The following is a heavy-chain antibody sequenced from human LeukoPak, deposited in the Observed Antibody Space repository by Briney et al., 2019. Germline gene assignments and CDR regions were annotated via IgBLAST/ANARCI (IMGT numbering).Heavy chain of an antibody. D-gene: IGHD2-2*01. CDR3: ARGYCTTTSCYFPLKGFDP. CDR1: GGSINSGGYY. CDR2: IYYTGGT. J-gene: IGHJ5*02. V-gene: IGHV4-31*03. Sequence: PSQTLSLTCTVSGGSINSGGYYWNWIRQHPGKGLEWIGYIYYTGGTFYNPSLKSRVTMSADTSKNEFSLRLSSVTAADTAVYYCARGYCTTTSCYFPLKGFDPWGQGTLVTVSS.